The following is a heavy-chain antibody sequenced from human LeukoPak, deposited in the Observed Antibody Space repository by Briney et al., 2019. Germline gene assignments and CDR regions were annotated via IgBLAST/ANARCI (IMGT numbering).Heavy chain of an antibody. CDR2: ISSSSSYI. CDR3: AREVAAAPMNFDY. D-gene: IGHD6-19*01. CDR1: GFTFSSYS. J-gene: IGHJ4*02. Sequence: KPGGSLRLSCAASGFTFSSYSMNWVRQAPGKGLEWVSSISSSSSYIYYADSVKGRFTISRDNAKNSLYLQMNSLRAEDTAVYYCAREVAAAPMNFDYWGQGTLVTVSS. V-gene: IGHV3-21*01.